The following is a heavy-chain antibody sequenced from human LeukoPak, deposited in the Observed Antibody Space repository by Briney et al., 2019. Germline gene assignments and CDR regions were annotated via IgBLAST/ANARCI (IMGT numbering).Heavy chain of an antibody. CDR2: INHSGST. CDR3: ARGSLTAARYYYYYYMDV. CDR1: GGSFSGYY. V-gene: IGHV4-34*01. D-gene: IGHD6-6*01. Sequence: SETLSLTCAVYGGSFSGYYWSWIRQPPGKGLEWIGEINHSGSTNYNPSLKSRVTISVDTSKNQFSLKLSSVTAADTAVYYCARGSLTAARYYYYYYMDVWGKGTTVTVSS. J-gene: IGHJ6*03.